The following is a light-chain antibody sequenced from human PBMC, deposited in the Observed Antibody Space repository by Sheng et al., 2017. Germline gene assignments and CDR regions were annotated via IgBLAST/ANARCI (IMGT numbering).Light chain of an antibody. CDR3: QQYNHWPPYT. J-gene: IGKJ2*01. CDR1: QSLNNN. CDR2: GAS. Sequence: EVVMTQSPATLSVSPGERATLSCRASQSLNNNLAWYQQKPGQAPRLLIYGASTRATGVPARFRGXGSGTDXTLTISSLQSEDFALYYCQQYNHWPPYTFGQGTKLEMK. V-gene: IGKV3-15*01.